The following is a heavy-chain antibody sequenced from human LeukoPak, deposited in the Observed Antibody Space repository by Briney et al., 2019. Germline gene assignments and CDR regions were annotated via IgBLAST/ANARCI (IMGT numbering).Heavy chain of an antibody. V-gene: IGHV3-21*01. CDR3: ARIVIVVQSAGFDY. J-gene: IGHJ4*02. CDR2: ISSSSSYI. CDR1: GFTFSSYS. D-gene: IGHD3-22*01. Sequence: TGGSLRLSCAASGFTFSSYSMNWVRQAPGKGLEWVSSISSSSSYIYYADSVKGRFTISRDNAKNSLYLQMNSLRAEDTAVYYCARIVIVVQSAGFDYWGQGTPVTVSS.